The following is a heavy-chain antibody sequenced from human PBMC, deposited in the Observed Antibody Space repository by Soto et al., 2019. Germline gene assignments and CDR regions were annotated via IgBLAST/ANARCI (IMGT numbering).Heavy chain of an antibody. CDR3: ARLDYGDYSSGYFDY. Sequence: PSETLSLTCTVSGGSISSSSYYWGWIRQPPGKGLEWIGSIYYSGSTYYNPSLKSRVTISVDTSKNQFSLKLSFVTAADTALYYCARLDYGDYSSGYFDYWGQGTLVTVSS. V-gene: IGHV4-39*01. CDR2: IYYSGST. J-gene: IGHJ4*02. CDR1: GGSISSSSYY. D-gene: IGHD4-17*01.